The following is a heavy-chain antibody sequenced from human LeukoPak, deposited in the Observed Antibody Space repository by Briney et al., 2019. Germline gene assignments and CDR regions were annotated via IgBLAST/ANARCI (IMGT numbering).Heavy chain of an antibody. CDR1: GFTFGEHG. V-gene: IGHV3-49*03. D-gene: IGHD3-3*01. CDR2: IRSKAFGATP. J-gene: IGHJ5*02. Sequence: GGSLRLSCIGSGFTFGEHGMSWFRQAPGKGLESVGFIRSKAFGATPEYAASVKGRFSISRDDSNRITYLQMNSLKTEDTAVYYCSRVNYDFWLGNYAGILGWFAPWGHGTLVTVSS. CDR3: SRVNYDFWLGNYAGILGWFAP.